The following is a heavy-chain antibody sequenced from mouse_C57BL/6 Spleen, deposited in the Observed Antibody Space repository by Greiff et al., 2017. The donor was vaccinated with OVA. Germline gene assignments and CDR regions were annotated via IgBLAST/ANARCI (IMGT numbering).Heavy chain of an antibody. D-gene: IGHD1-1*01. J-gene: IGHJ2*01. CDR3: ASRGYGSLDY. CDR2: IYPGSGST. V-gene: IGHV1-55*01. Sequence: QVQLQQPGAELVKPGASVKMSCKASGYTFTSYWITWVQQRPGQGLEWIGDIYPGSGSTTYNEKFKSKATLTVDTSSSPAYLQRSSLTSADAAFYYCASRGYGSLDYWGQGTTLTVSS. CDR1: GYTFTSYW.